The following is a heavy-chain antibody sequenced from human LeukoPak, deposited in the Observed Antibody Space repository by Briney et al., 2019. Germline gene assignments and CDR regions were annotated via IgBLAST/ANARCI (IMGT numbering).Heavy chain of an antibody. D-gene: IGHD2-2*03. CDR2: INPSGGST. CDR1: GYTFTSYY. CDR3: ARQMDHYYYYMDV. J-gene: IGHJ6*03. V-gene: IGHV1-46*01. Sequence: GASVTDSCKASGYTFTSYYINWVRHAPGQGLEWIGIINPSGGSTTYAEQFQGRVTVTRDTSTSTVFMALSSLRSEDTAVYYCARQMDHYYYYMDVWGRGTTVTISS.